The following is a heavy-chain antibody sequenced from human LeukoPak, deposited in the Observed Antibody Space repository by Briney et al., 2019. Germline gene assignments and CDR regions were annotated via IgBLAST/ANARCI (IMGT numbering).Heavy chain of an antibody. J-gene: IGHJ3*02. Sequence: GGSLRLSCAASGFTFSSYEMNWVRQAPGKGLEWVSYISSSGSTIYYADSVKGRFTISRDNAKNSLYLQMNSPRAEDTAVYYCAGINDYGDPTGAFDIWGQGTMVTVSS. CDR3: AGINDYGDPTGAFDI. V-gene: IGHV3-48*03. CDR1: GFTFSSYE. CDR2: ISSSGSTI. D-gene: IGHD4-17*01.